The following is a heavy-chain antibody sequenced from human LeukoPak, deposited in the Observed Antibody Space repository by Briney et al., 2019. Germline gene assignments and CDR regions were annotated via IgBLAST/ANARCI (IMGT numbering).Heavy chain of an antibody. CDR2: IYTSGST. Sequence: PSQTLSLTCTVSGGSISSGSYYWSWIRQPAGKGLEWIGRIYTSGSTNYNPSLKSRVTMSVDTSKNQFSLKLSSVTAADTAVYYCARDHYDFWSGSVFDYWGQGTLVTVSS. D-gene: IGHD3-3*01. CDR1: GGSISSGSYY. J-gene: IGHJ4*02. CDR3: ARDHYDFWSGSVFDY. V-gene: IGHV4-61*02.